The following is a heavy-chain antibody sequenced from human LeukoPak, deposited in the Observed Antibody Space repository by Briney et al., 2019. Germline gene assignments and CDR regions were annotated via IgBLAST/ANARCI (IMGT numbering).Heavy chain of an antibody. D-gene: IGHD5-18*01. J-gene: IGHJ4*02. CDR2: IIPIFGTA. V-gene: IGHV1-69*06. CDR3: ARGYVTAMCFDY. CDR1: GGTFSSYA. Sequence: ASVKVSCKASGGTFSSYAISWVRQAPGQGLEWMGGIIPIFGTANYAQKFQGRVTITADKSTSTAYMELSSLRSEDTAVYYCARGYVTAMCFDYWGQGTLVTVSS.